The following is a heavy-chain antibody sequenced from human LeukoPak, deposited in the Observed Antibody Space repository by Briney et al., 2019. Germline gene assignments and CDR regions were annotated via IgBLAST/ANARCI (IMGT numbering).Heavy chain of an antibody. V-gene: IGHV4-34*01. CDR1: GGTFSGYY. CDR3: ARGVDSSGYYYVMSRGWFDP. J-gene: IGHJ5*02. CDR2: INHSGST. D-gene: IGHD3-22*01. Sequence: PSATLSLTCAVYGGTFSGYYWSWIRQPPGQGLEWIGEINHSGSTNYNPSLKSRVTISADTSKNHSSLKLSSVTAADTAVYYCARGVDSSGYYYVMSRGWFDPWGQGTLVTVSS.